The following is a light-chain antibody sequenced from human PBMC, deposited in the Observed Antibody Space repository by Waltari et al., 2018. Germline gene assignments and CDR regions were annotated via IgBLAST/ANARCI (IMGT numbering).Light chain of an antibody. CDR1: QSVSGY. V-gene: IGKV3-11*01. CDR2: DAS. J-gene: IGKJ5*01. CDR3: HQRSNWPIT. Sequence: EIVLTQFPATLSLSPGERATLSCRASQSVSGYLVWYQQKPGQTPRLVIYDASTRAPSIPARFSGSGSGTDFTLTISSLDPEDFAVYYCHQRSNWPITFGQGTRLEIK.